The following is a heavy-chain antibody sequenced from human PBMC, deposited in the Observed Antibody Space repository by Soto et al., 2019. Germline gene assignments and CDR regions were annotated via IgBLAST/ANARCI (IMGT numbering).Heavy chain of an antibody. J-gene: IGHJ6*02. V-gene: IGHV4-30-2*01. D-gene: IGHD1-1*01. CDR2: IYHSGST. CDR3: ARDTTSHGMDV. CDR1: GGSINRDSYS. Sequence: SETLSLTCTVSGGSINRDSYSWSWVRQPPGKGLEWIGYIYHSGSTYYNPSLKSRVTISLDRSRNQFSLKLSPVSAADTAVYYCARDTTSHGMDVWGQGTTVTVSS.